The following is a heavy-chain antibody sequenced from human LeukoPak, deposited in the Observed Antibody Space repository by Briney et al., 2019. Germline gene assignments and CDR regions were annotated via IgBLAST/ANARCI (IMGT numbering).Heavy chain of an antibody. J-gene: IGHJ4*02. V-gene: IGHV3-9*01. Sequence: PGRSLRLSCAASGFTFDDYAMHWVRQAPGKGLEWVSGISWNSGSIGYADSVKGLFTISRDNAKNSLYLQMNSLRAEDTAVYYCARDFRRQLDYWGQGTLVTVSS. CDR1: GFTFDDYA. CDR3: ARDFRRQLDY. D-gene: IGHD6-13*01. CDR2: ISWNSGSI.